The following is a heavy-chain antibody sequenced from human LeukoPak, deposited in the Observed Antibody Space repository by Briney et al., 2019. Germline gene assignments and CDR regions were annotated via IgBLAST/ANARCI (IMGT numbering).Heavy chain of an antibody. V-gene: IGHV3-30*03. CDR2: ISNDGSKK. CDR1: GFTFSSYG. J-gene: IGHJ5*02. Sequence: GGSLRLSCAASGFTFSSYGMHWVRQAPGKGLDWVAVISNDGSKKYYADSVKGRFTISRDNSKNTLSLQVSSLRTEDTAVYYCARDRPNILGLDPWGQGTLVTVSS. CDR3: ARDRPNILGLDP. D-gene: IGHD2/OR15-2a*01.